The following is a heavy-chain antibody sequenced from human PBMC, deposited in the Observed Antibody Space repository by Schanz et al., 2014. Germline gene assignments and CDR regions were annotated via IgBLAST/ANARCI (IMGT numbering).Heavy chain of an antibody. J-gene: IGHJ4*02. D-gene: IGHD6-6*01. CDR1: GASISSRDFY. CDR2: IYYSGGT. Sequence: QVQLQESGPGLVKPSQTLPLTCTVSGASISSRDFYWSWIRQFPGKGLEWIGYIYYSGGTYYSPSLKSRVSISLDTSKNQFSLSLSSVTAADTAVCYCARDRLAAQGIDSWGQGTVVTVSS. CDR3: ARDRLAAQGIDS. V-gene: IGHV4-31*03.